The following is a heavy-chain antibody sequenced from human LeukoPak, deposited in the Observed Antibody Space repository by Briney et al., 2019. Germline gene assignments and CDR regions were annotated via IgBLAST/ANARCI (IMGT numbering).Heavy chain of an antibody. CDR1: GGSFSGYY. V-gene: IGHV4-34*01. CDR3: ASDPLAVADVY. CDR2: INHSGST. J-gene: IGHJ4*02. D-gene: IGHD6-19*01. Sequence: PSETLSLTCAVYGGSFSGYYWSWIRQPPGKELEWIGEINHSGSTNYNPSLKSRVTISVDTSKNQFSLKLSSVTAADTAVYYCASDPLAVADVYWGQGTLVTVSS.